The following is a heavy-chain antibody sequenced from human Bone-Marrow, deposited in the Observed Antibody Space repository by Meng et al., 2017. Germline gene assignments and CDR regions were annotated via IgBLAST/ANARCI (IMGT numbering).Heavy chain of an antibody. J-gene: IGHJ4*02. D-gene: IGHD5-18*01. Sequence: GESLKISCAASGFTFSSYSMNWVRQAPGKGLEWVPSINSSSSYIYYADSVKGRFTISRDNAKNSLYLQMNSLRAEDTAVYYCASRRLPGYSYGIGHWGQGTLVTVSS. CDR1: GFTFSSYS. CDR3: ASRRLPGYSYGIGH. V-gene: IGHV3-21*01. CDR2: INSSSSYI.